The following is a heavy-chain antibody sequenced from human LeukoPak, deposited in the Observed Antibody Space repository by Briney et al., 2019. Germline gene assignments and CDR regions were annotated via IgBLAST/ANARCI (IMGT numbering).Heavy chain of an antibody. J-gene: IGHJ6*03. V-gene: IGHV4-34*01. Sequence: SETLSLTCAVYGESFSDYYWSWIRQPPGKGLEWIGEINHSGSTNYSPSLKSRVTISVDTSKNQFSLKLSSVTAADTAVYYCARGGGKWAGHYYYYYYMDVWGKGTTVTVSS. CDR1: GESFSDYY. D-gene: IGHD4-23*01. CDR2: INHSGST. CDR3: ARGGGKWAGHYYYYYYMDV.